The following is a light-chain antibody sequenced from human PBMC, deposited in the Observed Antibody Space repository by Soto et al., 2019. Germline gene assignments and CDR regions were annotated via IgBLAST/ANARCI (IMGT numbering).Light chain of an antibody. J-gene: IGKJ1*01. CDR3: MKGTHWLRT. CDR2: KVY. Sequence: DVVMTETPLSLPVTLVHPGSISFSSSQIPLYSDGNTYLSWFQQGPGQSPRRLIYKVYNRDSGVTDRFSGSGSGTDFTMKIRRVEAEDVAVYYCMKGTHWLRTCGNGTTVDLK. V-gene: IGKV2-30*01. CDR1: QIPLYSDGNTY.